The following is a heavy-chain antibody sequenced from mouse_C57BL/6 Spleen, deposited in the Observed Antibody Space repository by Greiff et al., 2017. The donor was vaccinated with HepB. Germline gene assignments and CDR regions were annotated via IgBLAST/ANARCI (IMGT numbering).Heavy chain of an antibody. CDR2: IWSGGST. J-gene: IGHJ2*01. Sequence: VQRVESGPGLVQPSQSLSITCTVSGFSLTSYGVHWVRQSPGKGLEWLGVIWSGGSTDYNAAFISRLSISKDNSKSQVFFKMNSLQADDTAIYYCARNKGYGNWYYFDYWGQGTTLTVSS. CDR3: ARNKGYGNWYYFDY. CDR1: GFSLTSYG. D-gene: IGHD2-10*02. V-gene: IGHV2-2*01.